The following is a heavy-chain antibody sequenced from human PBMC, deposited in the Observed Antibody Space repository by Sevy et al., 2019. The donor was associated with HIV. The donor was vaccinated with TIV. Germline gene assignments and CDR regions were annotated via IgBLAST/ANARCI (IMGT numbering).Heavy chain of an antibody. V-gene: IGHV3-48*02. J-gene: IGHJ4*02. CDR2: ISSSSSTI. Sequence: LSLTCAASGFTFSSYSMNWVRQAPGKGLEWVSYISSSSSTIYYADSVKGRFTISRDNAKNSRYLQMNSLRDEDTAVYYCARDRGTTVTPFDYWGQGTLVTVSS. CDR3: ARDRGTTVTPFDY. CDR1: GFTFSSYS. D-gene: IGHD4-17*01.